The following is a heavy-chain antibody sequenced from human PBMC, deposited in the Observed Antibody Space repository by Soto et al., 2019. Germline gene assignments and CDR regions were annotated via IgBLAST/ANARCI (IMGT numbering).Heavy chain of an antibody. V-gene: IGHV4-34*01. Sequence: SETLSLTCAVYGGSFSGCYWSWIRQPPGKGLEWIGEINHSGSTNYNPSLKSRVTISVDTSKNQFSLKLSSVTAADTAVYYCARTYYYDVSGYPDYWGQGTLVTVSS. J-gene: IGHJ4*02. CDR3: ARTYYYDVSGYPDY. CDR1: GGSFSGCY. CDR2: INHSGST. D-gene: IGHD3-22*01.